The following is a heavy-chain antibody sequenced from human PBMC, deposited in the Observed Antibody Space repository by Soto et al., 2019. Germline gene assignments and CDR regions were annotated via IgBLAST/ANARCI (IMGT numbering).Heavy chain of an antibody. J-gene: IGHJ4*02. CDR3: ARDEVYRYGSFDD. Sequence: EVQLVESGGGLVQRGGSLRLSCVASGFTVSSNYISWVRQAPGKGLEWVSIIYTGGGSDYADSVKGRFTISRDNSKNTVYLQMNSLGAEDTAVYYCARDEVYRYGSFDDWGQGTLVTVSS. CDR2: IYTGGGS. D-gene: IGHD5-18*01. CDR1: GFTVSSNY. V-gene: IGHV3-66*01.